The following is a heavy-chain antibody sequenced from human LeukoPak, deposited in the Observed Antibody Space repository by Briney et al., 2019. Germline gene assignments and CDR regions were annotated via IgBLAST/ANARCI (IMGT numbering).Heavy chain of an antibody. CDR3: AKESRGRAFDI. D-gene: IGHD3-16*01. CDR1: GFTFSSYG. Sequence: QPGGSLILSCAASGFTFSSYGMHWVRQAPGKGLEWVAVISYDGSNKYYADSVKGRFTISRDNSKNTLYLQMNSLRAEDTAVYYCAKESRGRAFDIWGQGTMVTVSS. J-gene: IGHJ3*02. V-gene: IGHV3-30*18. CDR2: ISYDGSNK.